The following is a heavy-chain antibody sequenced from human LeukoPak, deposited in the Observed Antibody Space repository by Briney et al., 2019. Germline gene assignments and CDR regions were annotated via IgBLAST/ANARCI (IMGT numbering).Heavy chain of an antibody. CDR3: ARDQYWNPDS. Sequence: PGGSLRLSCAASGFTFSDFNMHWVRQAPGKGLEWVAFLWSGGGNECYADSVKGRFTISRDNSKNTLYLQMTSLRAEDTAVYYCARDQYWNPDSWGQGTLVTVSS. V-gene: IGHV3-33*01. CDR2: LWSGGGNE. J-gene: IGHJ4*02. CDR1: GFTFSDFN. D-gene: IGHD1-1*01.